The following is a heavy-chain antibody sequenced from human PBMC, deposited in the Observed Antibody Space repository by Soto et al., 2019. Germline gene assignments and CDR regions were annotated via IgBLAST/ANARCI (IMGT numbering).Heavy chain of an antibody. CDR1: GGSFSGYH. CDR2: INHSGST. Sequence: SETLSLTCAVYGGSFSGYHWSWIRQPPGKGLEWIGEINHSGSTNYNPSLKSRVTISVDTSKNQFSLKLSSVTAADTAVYYCTRVKILVYYYYMDVWGKGTTVTVSS. CDR3: TRVKILVYYYYMDV. J-gene: IGHJ6*03. D-gene: IGHD2-21*01. V-gene: IGHV4-34*01.